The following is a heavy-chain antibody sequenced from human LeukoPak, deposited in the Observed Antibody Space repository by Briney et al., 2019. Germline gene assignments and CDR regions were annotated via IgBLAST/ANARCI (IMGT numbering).Heavy chain of an antibody. J-gene: IGHJ4*02. V-gene: IGHV4-4*02. D-gene: IGHD6-6*01. CDR1: GGSITSGNW. CDR3: ARISYSSSSPFDY. Sequence: SETLSLTCAVSGGSITSGNWWSWLRQPPGKGLEWIGEIYHSGSTNYNPSLKSRVTISVDKSKNQFSLELSSVTAADTAVYYCARISYSSSSPFDYWGQGTLVTVSS. CDR2: IYHSGST.